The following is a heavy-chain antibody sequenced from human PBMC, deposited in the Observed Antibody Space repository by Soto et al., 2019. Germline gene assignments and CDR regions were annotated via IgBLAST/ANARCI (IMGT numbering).Heavy chain of an antibody. D-gene: IGHD4-17*01. CDR1: GFTFSNYG. V-gene: IGHV3-33*01. CDR2: IFYDGSKT. J-gene: IGHJ5*02. CDR3: ARDPNTDYWFDP. Sequence: QVQLVESGGGVVQPGKSLRLSCAASGFTFSNYGMHWVRQAPGKGLEWVALIFYDGSKTSYADSVKGRFTISRDNSKNTLYLQMSSLIVEDTAVYYCARDPNTDYWFDPWGQGTLVTVSS.